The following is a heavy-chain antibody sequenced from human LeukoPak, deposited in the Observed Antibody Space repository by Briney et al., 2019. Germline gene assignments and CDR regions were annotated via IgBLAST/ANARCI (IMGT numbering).Heavy chain of an antibody. CDR3: GRRNGDYYYYYGMDV. CDR1: GYTFTGYY. CDR2: INPNSGGT. J-gene: IGHJ6*02. Sequence: ASVKVSCKASGYTFTGYYMHWVRQAPGQGLEWMGWINPNSGGTNYAQKFQGRVTMTRDTSISTAYMELSRLRSDDTAVYYCGRRNGDYYYYYGMDVWGQGTTVTVSS. V-gene: IGHV1-2*02. D-gene: IGHD4-17*01.